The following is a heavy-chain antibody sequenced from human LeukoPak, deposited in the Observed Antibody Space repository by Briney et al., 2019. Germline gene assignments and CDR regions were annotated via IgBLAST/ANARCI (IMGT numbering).Heavy chain of an antibody. CDR3: AKDRGYCSGGSCYWGFYFDY. CDR2: ISYDGSNK. Sequence: PGGSLRLSCAASGFTFSSYGMHWVRQPPGKGLEWVAVISYDGSNKYYPDSVKGRFTISRDNSKNTLYLQMSSLRAEDTAVYYCAKDRGYCSGGSCYWGFYFDYWGQGTLVTVSS. J-gene: IGHJ4*02. CDR1: GFTFSSYG. V-gene: IGHV3-30*18. D-gene: IGHD2-15*01.